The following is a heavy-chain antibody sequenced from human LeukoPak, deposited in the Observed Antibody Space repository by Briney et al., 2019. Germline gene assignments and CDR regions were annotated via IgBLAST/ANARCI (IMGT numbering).Heavy chain of an antibody. CDR3: ATGGSYSSSSVDY. CDR1: GYTFTDYY. CDR2: VDPEDGET. Sequence: ASVKVSCKVSGYTFTDYYMHWVPQAPGKGLEWMGLVDPEDGETIYAEKFQGRVTITADTSTDTAYMELSSLRSEDTAVYYCATGGSYSSSSVDYWGQGTLVTVSS. V-gene: IGHV1-69-2*01. J-gene: IGHJ4*02. D-gene: IGHD6-6*01.